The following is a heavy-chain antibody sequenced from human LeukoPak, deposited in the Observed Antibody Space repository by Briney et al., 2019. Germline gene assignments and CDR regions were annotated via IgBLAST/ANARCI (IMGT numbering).Heavy chain of an antibody. CDR1: GGSISSSSYY. D-gene: IGHD6-19*01. CDR3: AREPEGIAVAGTGHAFDI. CDR2: IYYSGST. V-gene: IGHV4-39*07. Sequence: PSETLSLTCTVSGGSISSSSYYWGWIRQPPGKGLEWIGSIYYSGSTYYNPSLKSRVTISVDTSKNQFSLKLSSVTAADTAVYYCAREPEGIAVAGTGHAFDIWGQGTMVTVSS. J-gene: IGHJ3*02.